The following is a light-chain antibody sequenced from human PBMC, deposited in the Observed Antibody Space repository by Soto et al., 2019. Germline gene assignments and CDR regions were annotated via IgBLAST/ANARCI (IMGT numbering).Light chain of an antibody. Sequence: EIVLTQSPGTLSLSPGERATLSCRSSQSISNYLAWYQHKPGQAPRLLIDDASNRATGIPARFSGTGSGTDFTLTISSLEPEDFAVYYCQSRRAFGQGTSLEIK. J-gene: IGKJ5*01. CDR2: DAS. CDR1: QSISNY. CDR3: QSRRA. V-gene: IGKV3-11*01.